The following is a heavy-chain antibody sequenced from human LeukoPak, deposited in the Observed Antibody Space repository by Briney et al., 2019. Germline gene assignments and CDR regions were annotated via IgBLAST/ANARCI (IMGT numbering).Heavy chain of an antibody. V-gene: IGHV4-59*01. J-gene: IGHJ4*02. CDR2: ISYSGST. D-gene: IGHD2-21*01. Sequence: SETLSLTCTVSGGSISDYYWHWFRQPPRKGLEWIGFISYSGSTNYNPSLKSRVTISIDPSKNQFSLKLSSVTAADTAVYYCAREYSSFDYWGQGTLVTVSS. CDR1: GGSISDYY. CDR3: AREYSSFDY.